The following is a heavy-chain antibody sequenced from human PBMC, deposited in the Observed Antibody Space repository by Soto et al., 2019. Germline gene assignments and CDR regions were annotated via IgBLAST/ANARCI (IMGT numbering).Heavy chain of an antibody. V-gene: IGHV1-58*01. D-gene: IGHD3-10*01. CDR3: AAESYLLLWPDGAFDI. J-gene: IGHJ3*02. Sequence: SVKVSCKASGFTFTSSAVQWVRQARGQRLEWIGWIVVGSGNTNYAQKFQERVTITRDMSTSTAYMELSSLRSEDTAVYYCAAESYLLLWPDGAFDIWDQGTMVTVS. CDR1: GFTFTSSA. CDR2: IVVGSGNT.